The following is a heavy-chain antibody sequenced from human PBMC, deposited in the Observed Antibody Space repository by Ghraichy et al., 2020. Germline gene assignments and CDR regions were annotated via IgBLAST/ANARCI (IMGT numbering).Heavy chain of an antibody. CDR1: GFTFSDFY. CDR2: ISDTAGTTI. J-gene: IGHJ4*02. CDR3: ARAVGSGYTYGYDDI. Sequence: GGSLRLSCAASGFTFSDFYMSWIHQAPGKGLECISYISDTAGTTIYYADSVEGRFTISRDNAKNSLYLQMNSLRAEDTAVYYCARAVGSGYTYGYDDIWGQGTLVTVSS. D-gene: IGHD5-18*01. V-gene: IGHV3-11*01.